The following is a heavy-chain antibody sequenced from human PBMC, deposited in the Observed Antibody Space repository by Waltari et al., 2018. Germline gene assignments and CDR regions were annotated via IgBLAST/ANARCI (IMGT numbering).Heavy chain of an antibody. D-gene: IGHD2-21*01. Sequence: EVQLVESGGGLVKPGGSLRLSCAASGFTVSSYSMNWVRQAPGRGMEWVSSISSISSYIYYADSVKGRFTISRDNAKNSLYLQMNSLRAEDTAVYYCARGEGYCGGDCYGDAFDILGQGTMVTVSS. V-gene: IGHV3-21*01. CDR1: GFTVSSYS. J-gene: IGHJ3*02. CDR3: ARGEGYCGGDCYGDAFDI. CDR2: ISSISSYI.